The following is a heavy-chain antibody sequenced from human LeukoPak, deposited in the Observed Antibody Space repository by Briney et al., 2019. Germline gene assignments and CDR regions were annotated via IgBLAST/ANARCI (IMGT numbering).Heavy chain of an antibody. D-gene: IGHD3-10*01. CDR2: IYYSGST. CDR3: ARQEYYGSGSYYNY. Sequence: SETLSLTCTVSGGSISSYYWSWIRQPPGKGLEWIGYIYYSGSTNYNPSLKSRVTISVDTSKNQFSLKLSSVTAADTAVYYCARQEYYGSGSYYNYWGQGTLVSVSS. V-gene: IGHV4-59*08. CDR1: GGSISSYY. J-gene: IGHJ4*02.